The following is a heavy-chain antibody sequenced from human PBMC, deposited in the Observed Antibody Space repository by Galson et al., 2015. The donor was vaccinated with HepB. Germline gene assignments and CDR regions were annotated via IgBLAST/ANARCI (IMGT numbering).Heavy chain of an antibody. V-gene: IGHV1-3*01. J-gene: IGHJ6*02. CDR2: INAGNGNT. CDR1: GSTFTSYA. D-gene: IGHD1-1*01. CDR3: AREAGTTSADYYYGMDV. Sequence: SVTVSCKASGSTFTSYAMHWVRQAPGQRLEWMGWINAGNGNTKYSQKFQGRVTITRDTSASTAYMELSSLRSEDTAVYYSAREAGTTSADYYYGMDVWGQGTTVTVSS.